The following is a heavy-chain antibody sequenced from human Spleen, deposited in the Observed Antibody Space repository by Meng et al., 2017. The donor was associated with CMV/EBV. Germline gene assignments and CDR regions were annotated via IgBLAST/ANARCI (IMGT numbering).Heavy chain of an antibody. CDR2: IYHSGRA. CDR3: ARVGDYSL. V-gene: IGHV4-38-2*02. D-gene: IGHD4-17*01. CDR1: GYSISSGYY. J-gene: IGHJ2*01. Sequence: SETLSLTCTVSGYSISSGYYWGWIRQPPGRGLEWIGNIYHSGRAYYNPSVKSRVTISVDTSRNQFSLRLSSVTAADTAVYYCARVGDYSLWGRGTLVTVSS.